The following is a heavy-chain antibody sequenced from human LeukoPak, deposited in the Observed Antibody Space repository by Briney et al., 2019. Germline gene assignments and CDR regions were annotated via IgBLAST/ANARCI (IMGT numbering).Heavy chain of an antibody. CDR1: GGSISSYY. Sequence: SETLSLTCTVSGGSISSYYWSWIRRPPGKGLEWIGYIYYSGSTNYNPSLKSRVTISVDTSKNQFSLKLSSVTAADTAVYYCARDRGYGMDVWGQGTTVTVSS. CDR2: IYYSGST. V-gene: IGHV4-59*01. CDR3: ARDRGYGMDV. J-gene: IGHJ6*02.